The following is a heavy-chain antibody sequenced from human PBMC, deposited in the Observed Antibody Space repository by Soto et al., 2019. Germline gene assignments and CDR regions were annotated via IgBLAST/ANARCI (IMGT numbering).Heavy chain of an antibody. CDR1: GGTFSNYA. V-gene: IGHV1-69*13. D-gene: IGHD3-22*01. J-gene: IGHJ5*02. CDR2: IILPFGTA. Sequence: SVKVSCKASGGTFSNYAISWVRQAPGQGLEWMGGIILPFGTANYAQKFQGRVTITADESMTTAYMELSGLRSEDTAVYYYDSSGSNWFDPWGQGTLVTVSS. CDR3: DSSGSNWFDP.